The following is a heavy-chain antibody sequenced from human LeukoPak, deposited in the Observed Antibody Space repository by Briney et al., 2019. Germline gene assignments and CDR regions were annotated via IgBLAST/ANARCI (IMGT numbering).Heavy chain of an antibody. D-gene: IGHD1-1*01. CDR2: IYDRGDT. V-gene: IGHV3-66*02. CDR3: AGRRVNTCNFCFVY. J-gene: IGHJ4*02. CDR1: GFTVTSNF. Sequence: GGSLRLSCAVSGFTVTSNFMSWVRQAPGKGLEWVSVIYDRGDTYYADSVKGRFTVSRDTSKNTLYLQLNNLGAEDTAVYYCAGRRVNTCNFCFVYWGQGTLVTVSS.